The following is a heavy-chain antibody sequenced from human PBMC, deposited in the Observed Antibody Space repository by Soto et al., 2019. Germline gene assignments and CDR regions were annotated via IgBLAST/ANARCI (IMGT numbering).Heavy chain of an antibody. Sequence: SETLSLTCTVSGGSISSSSYYWGWIRQPPGKGLEWIGSIYYSGSTNYNPSLKSRVTISLDKSENQFSLKVTSLTAADTAVYYCASRDPGTSVDYWGQGTLVTVSS. V-gene: IGHV4-39*07. CDR2: IYYSGST. J-gene: IGHJ4*02. CDR3: ASRDPGTSVDY. CDR1: GGSISSSSYY. D-gene: IGHD1-7*01.